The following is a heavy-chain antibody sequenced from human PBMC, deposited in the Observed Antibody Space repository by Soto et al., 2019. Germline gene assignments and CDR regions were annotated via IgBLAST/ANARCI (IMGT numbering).Heavy chain of an antibody. CDR1: GGSISSSSYY. CDR2: IYYSGST. Sequence: SETLSLTCTVSGGSISSSSYYWGWIRQPPGKGLEWIGSIYYSGSTYYNPSLKSRVTISVDTSKNQFSLKLNSVTPEDTAVYYCGRMVYAMYGEYYYYMDVWGKGTTVTVSS. D-gene: IGHD2-8*01. CDR3: GRMVYAMYGEYYYYMDV. V-gene: IGHV4-39*01. J-gene: IGHJ6*03.